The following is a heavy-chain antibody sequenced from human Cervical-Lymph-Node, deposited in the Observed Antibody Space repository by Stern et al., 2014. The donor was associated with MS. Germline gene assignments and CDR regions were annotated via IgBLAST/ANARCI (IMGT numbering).Heavy chain of an antibody. Sequence: QVQLVQSGAEVKKPGSSVKVSCKASGGTFSRYAISWVRQAPGQGLEWMGGIIPIFGTANYAQKFQGRVTITADESTSTAYMELSSLRSEDTAVYYCARVGYGRVRGYYYYGMDVWGQGTTVTVSS. CDR2: IIPIFGTA. V-gene: IGHV1-69*01. CDR1: GGTFSRYA. D-gene: IGHD4-17*01. J-gene: IGHJ6*02. CDR3: ARVGYGRVRGYYYYGMDV.